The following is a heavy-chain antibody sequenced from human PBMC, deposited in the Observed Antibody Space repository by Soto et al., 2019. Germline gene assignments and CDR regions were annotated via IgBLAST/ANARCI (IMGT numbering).Heavy chain of an antibody. CDR1: GGSIDRSNYY. D-gene: IGHD6-6*01. Sequence: SETLSLTCNVSGGSIDRSNYYWDWLRQPPGKGLEWIGTTYYNGNAYYNPSLKSRVSMSVDTSKNQFSLKLSSVTAADTAMYYCARSSIAPRLFMYPFDYWGQGTLVTVSS. CDR2: TYYNGNA. CDR3: ARSSIAPRLFMYPFDY. J-gene: IGHJ4*02. V-gene: IGHV4-39*01.